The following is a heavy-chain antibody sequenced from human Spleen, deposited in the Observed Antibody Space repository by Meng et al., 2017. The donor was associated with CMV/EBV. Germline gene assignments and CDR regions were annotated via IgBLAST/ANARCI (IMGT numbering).Heavy chain of an antibody. J-gene: IGHJ3*02. CDR3: ARVGSSSWTGHDAFDI. D-gene: IGHD6-13*01. CDR1: GFTFSSYS. V-gene: IGHV3-21*01. CDR2: ISSSSSYI. Sequence: GESLKISCAASGFTFSSYSMNWVRQAPGKGLEWVSSISSSSSYIYYADSVKGRFTISRDNAKNSLYLQMNSLRAEDTAVYYCARVGSSSWTGHDAFDIWGQGTMVTVSS.